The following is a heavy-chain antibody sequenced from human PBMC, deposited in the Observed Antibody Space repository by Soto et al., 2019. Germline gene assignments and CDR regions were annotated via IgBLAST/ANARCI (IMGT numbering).Heavy chain of an antibody. CDR1: GGSINSGSYY. Sequence: PSETLSLTCTVSGGSINSGSYYWSWIRQPPGKGLEWIGYIYYSGSTNYNPSLKSRVTISVDTSKNQFSLKLSSVTAADTAVYYCAREGATTLFDYWGQGTLVTVSS. J-gene: IGHJ4*02. D-gene: IGHD5-12*01. CDR3: AREGATTLFDY. CDR2: IYYSGST. V-gene: IGHV4-61*01.